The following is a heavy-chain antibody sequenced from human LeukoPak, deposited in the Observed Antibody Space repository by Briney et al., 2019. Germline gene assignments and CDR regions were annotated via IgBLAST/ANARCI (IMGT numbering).Heavy chain of an antibody. CDR2: IYYSGST. J-gene: IGHJ5*02. CDR1: GGSISNYY. V-gene: IGHV4-59*08. D-gene: IGHD3-10*01. CDR3: ARNPLYKLNWFDP. Sequence: PSETLSLTCTVSGGSISNYYWSWIRQPPGKGLEWIGYIYYSGSTSYNPSLKSRVTISVDTSKNQFSLKVSSVTAADTAVYYCARNPLYKLNWFDPWGQGTLVTVSS.